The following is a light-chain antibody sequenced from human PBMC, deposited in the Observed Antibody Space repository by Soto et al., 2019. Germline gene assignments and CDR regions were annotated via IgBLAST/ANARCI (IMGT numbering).Light chain of an antibody. CDR1: SSNIGSNY. CDR2: RNN. V-gene: IGLV1-47*01. Sequence: QSVLTQPPSASGNPGQRVTISCSGRSSNIGSNYVYWYQQLPGTAPKLLIYRNNQRPSGVPDRFSGSKSGTSASLAISGLRSEDEADYYCAAWDDSLSVWVFGGGTKVTVL. CDR3: AAWDDSLSVWV. J-gene: IGLJ3*02.